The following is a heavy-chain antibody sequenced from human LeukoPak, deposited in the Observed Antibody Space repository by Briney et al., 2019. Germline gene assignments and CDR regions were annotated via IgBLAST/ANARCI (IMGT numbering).Heavy chain of an antibody. V-gene: IGHV1-46*01. J-gene: IGHJ3*02. CDR2: INPSGGST. CDR1: GYTFTSYY. D-gene: IGHD5-18*01. Sequence: GASVKVSCKASGYTFTSYYMHWVRQAPGQGLEWMGIINPSGGSTSYAQKFQGRVTMTRDTSTSTVYMELSSLRSEDTAVYYCARDIQYSYGPNDAFDIWGQGTMVTVSS. CDR3: ARDIQYSYGPNDAFDI.